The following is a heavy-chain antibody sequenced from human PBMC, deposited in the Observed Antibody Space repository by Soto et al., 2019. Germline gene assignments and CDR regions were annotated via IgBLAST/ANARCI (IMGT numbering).Heavy chain of an antibody. CDR3: ARDHENFEQQLVHLGPNWFDP. J-gene: IGHJ5*02. CDR1: GFTFSSYS. Sequence: GGSLRLSCAASGFTFSSYSMNWVRQAPGKGLEWVSSISSSSSYIYYADSVKGRFTISRDNAKNSLYLQMNSLRAEDTAVYYCARDHENFEQQLVHLGPNWFDPWGQGTLVTVSS. CDR2: ISSSSSYI. D-gene: IGHD6-13*01. V-gene: IGHV3-21*01.